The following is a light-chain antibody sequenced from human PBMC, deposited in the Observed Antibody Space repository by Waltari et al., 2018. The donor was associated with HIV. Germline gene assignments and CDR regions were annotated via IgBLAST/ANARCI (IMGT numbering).Light chain of an antibody. Sequence: SIVLTQPPSVSVAPGKTAVIPCGGNNIGATGVYWYQQKPGQAPVVVINFDNDRASGIPERFSASKSGNTATLTITRVEAGDEADYYCQVDFSGHYVFGTGTEVTV. J-gene: IGLJ1*01. CDR3: QVDFSGHYV. CDR2: FDN. CDR1: NIGATG. V-gene: IGLV3-21*04.